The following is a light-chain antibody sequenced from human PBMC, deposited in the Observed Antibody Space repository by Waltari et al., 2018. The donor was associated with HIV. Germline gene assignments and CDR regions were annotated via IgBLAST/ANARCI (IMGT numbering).Light chain of an antibody. CDR1: SSNIGTNT. Sequence: QSVLTQPPSASGTLGQGVTISCFGSSSNIGTNTVNWYQHLPGAAPKLIIFRTHQRPSGVPDRFSGSQSGTSAFLTITGLLPGEEATDYCAAWDASLHVVFGGGTQLTVL. J-gene: IGLJ2*01. CDR3: AAWDASLHVV. V-gene: IGLV1-44*01. CDR2: RTH.